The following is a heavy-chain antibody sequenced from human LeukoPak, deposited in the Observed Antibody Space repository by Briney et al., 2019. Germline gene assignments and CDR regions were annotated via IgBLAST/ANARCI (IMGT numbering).Heavy chain of an antibody. D-gene: IGHD4-17*01. CDR3: APTKPTVTQLDY. J-gene: IGHJ4*02. Sequence: PGGSLRLSCAASGFTFSSYWMHWVRQAPGKGLVWVSRINTDGSSTSYADSVKGRFTISRDNAKNTLYLQMNSLRAEDTAVYYCAPTKPTVTQLDYWGQGTLVTVSS. CDR1: GFTFSSYW. CDR2: INTDGSST. V-gene: IGHV3-74*01.